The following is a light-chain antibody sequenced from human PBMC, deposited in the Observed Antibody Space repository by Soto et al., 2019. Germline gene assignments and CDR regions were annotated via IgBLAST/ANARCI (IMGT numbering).Light chain of an antibody. Sequence: QSVLTQPPSASGTPGQRVTISCSGSRSNIGGNTVEWYQQLPGTAPKLLIYSNSQRPSGVPERFSGSKSGTSASLAISGLQSEDEADYYCSTWDDSLTDVVFGGWTKLTVL. V-gene: IGLV1-44*01. J-gene: IGLJ2*01. CDR2: SNS. CDR3: STWDDSLTDVV. CDR1: RSNIGGNT.